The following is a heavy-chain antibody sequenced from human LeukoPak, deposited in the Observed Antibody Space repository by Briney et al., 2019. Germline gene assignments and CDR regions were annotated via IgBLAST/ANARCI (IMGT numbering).Heavy chain of an antibody. V-gene: IGHV4-61*02. CDR2: IYTSGST. Sequence: SESLSLTCTVSGGSISSGSYYWSWIRQPAGTGLEWIGRIYTSGSTNYNPSLKSRVTISVDTSKNQFSLKLSSVTAADTAVYYCARDGPDTMLDYWGQGTLVAVSS. CDR3: ARDGPDTMLDY. J-gene: IGHJ4*02. CDR1: GGSISSGSYY. D-gene: IGHD2-8*01.